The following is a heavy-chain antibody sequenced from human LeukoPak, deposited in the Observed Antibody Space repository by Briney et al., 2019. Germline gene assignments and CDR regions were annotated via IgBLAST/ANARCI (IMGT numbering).Heavy chain of an antibody. CDR1: GFTFSSYG. Sequence: GRSLRLSCAASGFTFSSYGMHWVRQAPGKGLEWVAVISYDGSNKYYADSVKGRFTISRDNSKNTLYLQMNSLRAEDTAVYYCAKEPTPRDYYGMDVWGQGTTVTVSS. J-gene: IGHJ6*02. V-gene: IGHV3-30*18. CDR2: ISYDGSNK. D-gene: IGHD2-15*01. CDR3: AKEPTPRDYYGMDV.